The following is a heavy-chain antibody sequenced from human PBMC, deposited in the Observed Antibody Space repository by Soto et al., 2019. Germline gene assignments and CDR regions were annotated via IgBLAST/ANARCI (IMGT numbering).Heavy chain of an antibody. D-gene: IGHD6-13*01. CDR2: IKQDGSEK. Sequence: PGGSLRLSCAASGSTFSSYWMSWVRQAPGKGLEWVANIKQDGSEKYYVDSVKGRFTISRDNAKNSLYLQMNSLRAEDTAVYYCARDPVAARYYFDYWGQGTLVTVSS. V-gene: IGHV3-7*03. CDR3: ARDPVAARYYFDY. J-gene: IGHJ4*02. CDR1: GSTFSSYW.